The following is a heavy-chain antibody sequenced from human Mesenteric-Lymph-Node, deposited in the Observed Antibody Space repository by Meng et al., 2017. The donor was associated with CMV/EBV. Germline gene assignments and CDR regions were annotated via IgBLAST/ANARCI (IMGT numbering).Heavy chain of an antibody. CDR3: ARDYYYDSSGP. J-gene: IGHJ5*02. Sequence: SETLSLTCTVSGYSISSGYYWGWIRQPPGKGLEWIGNIYESGSTYYNPSLKSRVTISVDTSKNQFSLKLSSVTAADTAVYYCARDYYYDSSGPWGQGTLVTVSS. D-gene: IGHD3-22*01. V-gene: IGHV4-38-2*02. CDR2: IYESGST. CDR1: GYSISSGYY.